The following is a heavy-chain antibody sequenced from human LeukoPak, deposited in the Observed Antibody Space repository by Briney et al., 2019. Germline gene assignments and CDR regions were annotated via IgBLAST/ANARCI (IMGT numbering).Heavy chain of an antibody. CDR1: GGSISGYY. Sequence: PSETLSRTSTGSGGSISGYYWSWIRQPPGKGLEWIGYIYYSGSTKYNPSLKSRVTMSVDTSSNQFSLKLSSVTAADTAVYYCARGGLENGYHSNDGFDIWGQGTMVTVSS. V-gene: IGHV4-59*01. D-gene: IGHD3-22*01. CDR3: ARGGLENGYHSNDGFDI. CDR2: IYYSGST. J-gene: IGHJ3*02.